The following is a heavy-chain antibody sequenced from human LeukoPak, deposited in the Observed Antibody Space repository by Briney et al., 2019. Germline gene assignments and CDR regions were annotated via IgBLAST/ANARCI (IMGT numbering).Heavy chain of an antibody. CDR2: IYYSGST. Sequence: PSETLSLTCTVSGGSISSGGYYWSWIRQHPGKGLEWIGYIYYSGSTYYNPSLKSRVTISVDMSKNQFSLKLSSVTAADTAVYYCARSNYDFPFDYWGQGTLVTVSS. V-gene: IGHV4-31*03. D-gene: IGHD3-3*01. CDR3: ARSNYDFPFDY. CDR1: GGSISSGGYY. J-gene: IGHJ4*02.